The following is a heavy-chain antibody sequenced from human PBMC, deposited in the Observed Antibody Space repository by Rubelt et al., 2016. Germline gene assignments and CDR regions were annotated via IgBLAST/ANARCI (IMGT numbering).Heavy chain of an antibody. D-gene: IGHD5/OR15-5a*01. Sequence: SYGMHWVRQAPGKGLEWVAVISYDGSNKYYADSVKGRFTISRDNSKNTLYLQMNSLRAEDTAVYYCAKDSAPSTSYYYYGMDVWGQGTTVTVSS. CDR2: ISYDGSNK. CDR1: SYG. CDR3: AKDSAPSTSYYYYGMDV. J-gene: IGHJ6*02. V-gene: IGHV3-30*18.